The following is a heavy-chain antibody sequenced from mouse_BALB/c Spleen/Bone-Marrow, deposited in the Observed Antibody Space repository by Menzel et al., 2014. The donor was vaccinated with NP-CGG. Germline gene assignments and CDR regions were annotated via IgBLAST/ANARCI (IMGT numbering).Heavy chain of an antibody. D-gene: IGHD2-1*01. CDR2: IDPSDSET. Sequence: QVQLQQSGPQLVRPGASVKISCQASGYSFTSYWMHWVKQRPGQGLEWIGMIDPSDSETRLNQKFKDKATLTVDKSSSTAYMQLSSPTSEDSAGYYCASPSDGNPFAYWGQGTLVTVSA. V-gene: IGHV1S126*01. CDR1: GYSFTSYW. CDR3: ASPSDGNPFAY. J-gene: IGHJ3*01.